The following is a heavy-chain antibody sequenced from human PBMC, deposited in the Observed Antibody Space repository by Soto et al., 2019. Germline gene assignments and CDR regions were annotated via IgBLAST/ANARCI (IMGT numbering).Heavy chain of an antibody. J-gene: IGHJ3*02. CDR3: ATSGHCGGLRCSSFDM. D-gene: IGHD2-21*01. CDR1: RFTLRNYV. Sequence: GGSLRLSCAASRFTLRNYVVNWVRQAPGKGLEWVSTTGGSGDTYYPDSVKGRFTISRDNSKDTVYLEMITLRAEDTAVYYCATSGHCGGLRCSSFDMWGQGTVVTVSS. CDR2: TGGSGDT. V-gene: IGHV3-23*01.